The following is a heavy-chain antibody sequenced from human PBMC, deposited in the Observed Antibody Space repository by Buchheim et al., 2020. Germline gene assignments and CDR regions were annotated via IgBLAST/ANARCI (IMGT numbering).Heavy chain of an antibody. CDR1: GGSISSGGYY. Sequence: QVQLQESGPGLVKPSGTLSLTCTVSGGSISSGGYYWSWIRQHPGKGLEWIGYIYYSGSTYYNPSLKSRVTISVDTSKNQFSLKLSSVTAADTAVYYCARESTGSGSYYGWGYYYYGMDVWGQGTT. J-gene: IGHJ6*02. D-gene: IGHD3-10*01. CDR2: IYYSGST. CDR3: ARESTGSGSYYGWGYYYYGMDV. V-gene: IGHV4-31*03.